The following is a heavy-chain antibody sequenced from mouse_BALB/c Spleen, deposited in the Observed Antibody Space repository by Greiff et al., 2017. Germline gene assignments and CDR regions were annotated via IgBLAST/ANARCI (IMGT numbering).Heavy chain of an antibody. CDR1: GYSFTGYF. Sequence: VQLQQSGPELVKPGASVKISCKASGYSFTGYFMNWVMQSHGKSLEWIGRINPYNGDTFYNQKFKGKATLTVDKSSSTAHMELRSLASEDSAVYYCARWGGNSYYYAMDYWGQGTSVTVSS. J-gene: IGHJ4*01. V-gene: IGHV1-20*02. CDR3: ARWGGNSYYYAMDY. CDR2: INPYNGDT. D-gene: IGHD2-1*01.